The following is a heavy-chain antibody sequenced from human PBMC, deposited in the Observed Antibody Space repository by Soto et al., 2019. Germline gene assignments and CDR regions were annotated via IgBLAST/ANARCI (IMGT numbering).Heavy chain of an antibody. J-gene: IGHJ3*01. CDR3: ARGDRGAFDL. V-gene: IGHV3-74*01. D-gene: IGHD1-26*01. Sequence: EVQLVESGGGLVRPGGSLRLSCAASGVTFSYYWMHWVRPAPGKGLVWVSRIHRDGSSTTYADFVKGRFIISRDNARNTVDLQMNCVRVEDTAVYYCARGDRGAFDLWGQGTVVNVSS. CDR1: GVTFSYYW. CDR2: IHRDGSST.